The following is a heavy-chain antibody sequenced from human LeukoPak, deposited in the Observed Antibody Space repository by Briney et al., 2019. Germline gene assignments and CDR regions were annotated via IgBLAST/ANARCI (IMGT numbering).Heavy chain of an antibody. CDR3: ARASPASRYSWNDRYLDY. CDR2: INAGNGNT. J-gene: IGHJ4*02. V-gene: IGHV1-3*03. CDR1: GYTFTSYA. Sequence: GASVKVSCKASGYTFTSYAMHWVRQAPGQRLEWMGWINAGNGNTKYSQEFQGRVTITRDTSASTAYMELTSLRSEDMAVYYCARASPASRYSWNDRYLDYWGQGTLVTVSS. D-gene: IGHD1-20*01.